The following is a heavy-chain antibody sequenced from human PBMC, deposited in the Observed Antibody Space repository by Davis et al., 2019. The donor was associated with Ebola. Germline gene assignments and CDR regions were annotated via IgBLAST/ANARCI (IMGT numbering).Heavy chain of an antibody. D-gene: IGHD1-14*01. J-gene: IGHJ4*02. CDR3: ARGTSLARNFDN. Sequence: KVSCKGSGYSFTSYWIGWVRQMPGKGLDWMGIIYPGDSDTRYSPSFQGQVTISADKSISTAYLQWGSLKASDTATYYCARGTSLARNFDNWGQGTLVTVSS. CDR1: GYSFTSYW. CDR2: IYPGDSDT. V-gene: IGHV5-51*01.